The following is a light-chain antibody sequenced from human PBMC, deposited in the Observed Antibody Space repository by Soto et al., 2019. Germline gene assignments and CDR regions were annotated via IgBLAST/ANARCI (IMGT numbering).Light chain of an antibody. CDR3: CSYSVSSTVYV. Sequence: QSVLTQPASVSGSPGQSITISCTGTSSDVGSYNLVSWYQQHPGKVPKLMIFEVSKRPSGVSNRFSGSKSGDTASLTISGRLADDEADYYCCSYSVSSTVYVFGTGTKLTVL. CDR1: SSDVGSYNL. J-gene: IGLJ1*01. CDR2: EVS. V-gene: IGLV2-23*02.